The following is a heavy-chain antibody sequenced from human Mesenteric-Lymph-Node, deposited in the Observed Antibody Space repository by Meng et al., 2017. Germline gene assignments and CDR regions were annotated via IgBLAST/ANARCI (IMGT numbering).Heavy chain of an antibody. V-gene: IGHV3-7*01. J-gene: IGHJ3*02. Sequence: GESLKISCEASGFTFRNYWMSWVRQAPGKGLEWVANINQDGTERYSVDSEKGRFTISRDNAKNSVFLQMSSLSADDTAVYYCTRDGAIAAAATMGDAFDIWGQGTMVTVSS. CDR3: TRDGAIAAAATMGDAFDI. D-gene: IGHD6-13*01. CDR2: INQDGTER. CDR1: GFTFRNYW.